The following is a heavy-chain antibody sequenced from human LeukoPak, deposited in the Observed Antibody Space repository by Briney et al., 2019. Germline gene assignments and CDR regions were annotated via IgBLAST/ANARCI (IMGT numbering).Heavy chain of an antibody. Sequence: SETLSLTCIVSGGSISSSTYYWGWIRQPPGKGLEWIGSLYYSGSTYYNPSLKRRVTISVDTSKNQFSLKLSSVTAADTAVYXCXRQVEYNXNYXXNXFDPWG. D-gene: IGHD1-7*01. CDR2: LYYSGST. CDR1: GGSISSSTYY. J-gene: IGHJ5*02. CDR3: XRQVEYNXNYXXNXFDP. V-gene: IGHV4-39*01.